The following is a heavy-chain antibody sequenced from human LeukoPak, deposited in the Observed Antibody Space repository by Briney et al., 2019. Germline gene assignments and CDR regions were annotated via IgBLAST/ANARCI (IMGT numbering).Heavy chain of an antibody. CDR2: IYYSGST. D-gene: IGHD3-3*01. V-gene: IGHV4-59*01. CDR3: ARAGVLRFLRD. Sequence: SETLSLTCTVSGGSISSYYWSWIRQPPGKGLEWIGYIYYSGSTNYNPSLKSRATISVDTSKYQFSLKLSSVTAADTAVYYCARAGVLRFLRDWGQGTLVTVSS. J-gene: IGHJ4*02. CDR1: GGSISSYY.